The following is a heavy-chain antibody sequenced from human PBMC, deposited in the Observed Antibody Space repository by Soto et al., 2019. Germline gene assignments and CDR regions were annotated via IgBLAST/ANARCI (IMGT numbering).Heavy chain of an antibody. J-gene: IGHJ6*02. Sequence: ASVKVSCKASGYTFTSYAMHWVRQAPGQRLEWMGWINAGNGNTKYSQKFQGRVTITRDTSASTAYMELISLRSEDTAFYYCARGTMFRGVIRLLGMDVWGQGTTVTVSS. V-gene: IGHV1-3*01. CDR3: ARGTMFRGVIRLLGMDV. D-gene: IGHD3-10*01. CDR1: GYTFTSYA. CDR2: INAGNGNT.